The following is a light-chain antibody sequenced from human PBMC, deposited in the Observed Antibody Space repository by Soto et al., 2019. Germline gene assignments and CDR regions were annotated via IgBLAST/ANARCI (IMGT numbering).Light chain of an antibody. CDR2: AAS. CDR3: QQSYTSSWT. Sequence: DIQMTQAPSSLSASVGDRVTLTCRASQSVAGYLNWYQQKPGGAPHLLIYAASTLQSGVPSRFSGSGSGTDFKLTISSLQPEDVATYYCQQSYTSSWTFXPGTKVDIK. J-gene: IGKJ1*01. CDR1: QSVAGY. V-gene: IGKV1-39*01.